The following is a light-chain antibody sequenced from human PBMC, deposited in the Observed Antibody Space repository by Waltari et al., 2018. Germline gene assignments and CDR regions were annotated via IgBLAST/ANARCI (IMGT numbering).Light chain of an antibody. V-gene: IGLV4-69*01. CDR1: VAYSASA. Sequence: QLVLTQSPSASGSLGPSVKFTCSLTVAYSASAIARHHQQPEQGPRYLMTVNRDGSHNRGDGIPERFSGSSAGSERYLIISRLQSEDEADYFCQTWGTQIQVFGTGTKLTVL. CDR2: VNRDGSH. J-gene: IGLJ2*01. CDR3: QTWGTQIQV.